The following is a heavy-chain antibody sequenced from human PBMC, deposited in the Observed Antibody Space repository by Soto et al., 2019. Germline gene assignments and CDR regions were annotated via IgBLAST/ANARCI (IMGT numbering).Heavy chain of an antibody. CDR1: GFAFTNYG. CDR3: ARDVAMPTGLGLGY. CDR2: ISNDGSKK. Sequence: GGSLRLSCAASGFAFTNYGIHWVRQAPGKGLEWVAHISNDGSKKFYGDSVKGRFTISRDNSENTVYLQMTSLRPDDTAVFYCARDVAMPTGLGLGYWGQGTLVTVSS. V-gene: IGHV3-30*03. D-gene: IGHD6-19*01. J-gene: IGHJ4*02.